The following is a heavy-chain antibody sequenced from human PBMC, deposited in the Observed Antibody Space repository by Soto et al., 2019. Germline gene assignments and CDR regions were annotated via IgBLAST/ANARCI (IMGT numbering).Heavy chain of an antibody. V-gene: IGHV3-7*03. CDR1: GFTLSSHW. CDR2: INQDGSEK. CDR3: ERLMIVVCFDH. D-gene: IGHD3-22*01. Sequence: GGSLRLSCAASGFTLSSHWMSWVRQAPGKGLEWVANINQDGSEKYYVDSVKGRFTISRDNAKNSLYLQMDSLRAEDTAVYYCERLMIVVCFDHWGQGSLVTVSS. J-gene: IGHJ4*02.